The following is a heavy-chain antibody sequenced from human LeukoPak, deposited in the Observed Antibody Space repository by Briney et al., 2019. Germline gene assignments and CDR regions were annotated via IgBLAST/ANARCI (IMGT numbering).Heavy chain of an antibody. V-gene: IGHV3-53*05. CDR1: GFTVSSNY. CDR2: IYSGGST. Sequence: GGSLRLSCAASGFTVSSNYMSWVRQAPGKGLEWVSVIYSGGSTYYADSVKGRFTISRDNAKNSLYLQMNSLRSDDTAVYYCARAFRYCSGGSCYTSRYLYYFDYWGQGTLVTVSS. D-gene: IGHD2-15*01. J-gene: IGHJ4*02. CDR3: ARAFRYCSGGSCYTSRYLYYFDY.